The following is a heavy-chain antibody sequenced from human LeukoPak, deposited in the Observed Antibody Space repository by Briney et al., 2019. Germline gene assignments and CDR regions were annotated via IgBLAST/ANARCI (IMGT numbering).Heavy chain of an antibody. CDR2: ISAYNGET. D-gene: IGHD5-24*01. CDR1: GFTFAKYG. V-gene: IGHV1-18*01. J-gene: IGHJ4*02. CDR3: TRVAEQHLQYYFDY. Sequence: ASVKVSCKASGFTFAKYGFTWVRQAPGQGLEWMGWISAYNGETNYAQTLQGRVTMTTDTSTSTASLELRGLTSDDTAVYYCTRVAEQHLQYYFDYWGQGTLVTVSS.